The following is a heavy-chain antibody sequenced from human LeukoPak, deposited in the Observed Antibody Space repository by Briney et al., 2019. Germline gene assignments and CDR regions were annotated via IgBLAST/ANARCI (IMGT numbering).Heavy chain of an antibody. Sequence: SQTLSLTCAISGDSVSSNSVAWNWVRQSPSRGLEWLGRTYYRSRWYNDYAVSVKSRITINPDTSENQFSLRLNSVTPEDTAVYYCARDHDYGDYGTYEDYWGQGTLVTVSS. CDR1: GDSVSSNSVA. CDR2: TYYRSRWYN. D-gene: IGHD4-17*01. CDR3: ARDHDYGDYGTYEDY. V-gene: IGHV6-1*01. J-gene: IGHJ4*02.